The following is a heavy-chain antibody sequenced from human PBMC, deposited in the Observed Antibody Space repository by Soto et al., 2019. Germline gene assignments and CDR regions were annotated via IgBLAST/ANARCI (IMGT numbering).Heavy chain of an antibody. CDR2: IYYRGSA. V-gene: IGHV4-39*01. D-gene: IGHD3-10*01. Sequence: QLQLQESGPGLVKPSETLSLTCTVSGGSINNSSFYWGWVRQPPGKRLEWIGSIYYRGSAYYNPSLNVRLTISVDTSKNQFSLTLSSVTAADTAVYFCARRPLVRGIIPYYFDSWCQGTLVTVSS. CDR3: ARRPLVRGIIPYYFDS. J-gene: IGHJ4*02. CDR1: GGSINNSSFY.